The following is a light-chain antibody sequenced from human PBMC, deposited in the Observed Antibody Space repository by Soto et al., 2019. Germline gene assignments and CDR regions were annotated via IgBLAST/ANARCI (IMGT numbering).Light chain of an antibody. V-gene: IGKV1-5*01. CDR1: QSISRS. J-gene: IGKJ3*01. CDR2: DAS. Sequence: DIQMTQSPSTLSASVGDIVTITCRASQSISRSLAWYQQKPGKAPNLLIFDASSLEGGVPSRFSGSGFGTEFTLTITNLQPADFATYYCQQYSDFLISFGPGTTVDFK. CDR3: QQYSDFLIS.